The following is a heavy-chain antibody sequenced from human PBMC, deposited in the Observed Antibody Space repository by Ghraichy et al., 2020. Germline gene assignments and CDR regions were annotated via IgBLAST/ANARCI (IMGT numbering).Heavy chain of an antibody. D-gene: IGHD6-13*01. CDR3: ARTNAIWGQLVHQSSHYYYYMDV. J-gene: IGHJ6*03. Sequence: SGPTLVKPTQTLTLTCTFSGFSLSTSGMCVSWIRQPPGKALEWLALIDWDDDKYYSTSLKTRLTISKDTSKNQVVLTMTNMDPVDTATYYCARTNAIWGQLVHQSSHYYYYMDVWGKGTTVTVSS. V-gene: IGHV2-70*01. CDR2: IDWDDDK. CDR1: GFSLSTSGMC.